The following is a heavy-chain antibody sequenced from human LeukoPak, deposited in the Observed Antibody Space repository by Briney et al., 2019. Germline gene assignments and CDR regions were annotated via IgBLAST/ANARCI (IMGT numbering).Heavy chain of an antibody. CDR2: INPNSGGT. J-gene: IGHJ4*02. D-gene: IGHD3-9*01. CDR3: ERDNVDYDILTGHPHYFDY. CDR1: GYTFTGYY. Sequence: GASVKVSCKASGYTFTGYYMHWVRQAPGQGLEWMGWINPNSGGTNYAQKFQGRVTMTRDTSISTAYMELSRLRSDDTAVYYCERDNVDYDILTGHPHYFDYWGQGTLVTVSS. V-gene: IGHV1-2*02.